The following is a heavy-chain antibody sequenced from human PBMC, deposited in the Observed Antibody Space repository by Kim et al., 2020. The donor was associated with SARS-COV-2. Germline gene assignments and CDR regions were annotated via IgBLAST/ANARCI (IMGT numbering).Heavy chain of an antibody. D-gene: IGHD3-16*02. V-gene: IGHV1-69*04. Sequence: SVKVSCKASGGTFSSYAISWVRQAPGQGLEWMGRIIPILGIANYAQKFQGRVTITADKSTSTAYMELSSLRSEDTAVYYCARSRGYDYVWGSYRYWGQGTLVTVSS. J-gene: IGHJ4*02. CDR2: IIPILGIA. CDR3: ARSRGYDYVWGSYRY. CDR1: GGTFSSYA.